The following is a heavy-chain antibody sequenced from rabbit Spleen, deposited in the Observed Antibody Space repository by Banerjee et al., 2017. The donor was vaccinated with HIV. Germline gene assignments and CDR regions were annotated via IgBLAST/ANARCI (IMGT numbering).Heavy chain of an antibody. CDR3: VRDRRSSGWGVPLYYFNL. CDR2: SDPVFGST. J-gene: IGHJ4*01. Sequence: QLKETGGGLVQPGGSLTLSCKASGFDFSNCYMSWVRQAPGKGLEWIGYSDPVFGSTYYASWVNGRFTISSDNAQNTLYLQLNSLTAADTATYFCVRDRRSSGWGVPLYYFNLWGQGTLVTVS. D-gene: IGHD4-1*01. V-gene: IGHV1S7*01. CDR1: GFDFSNCY.